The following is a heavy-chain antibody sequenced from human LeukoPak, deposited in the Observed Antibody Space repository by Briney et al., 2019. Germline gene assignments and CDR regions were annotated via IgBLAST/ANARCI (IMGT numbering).Heavy chain of an antibody. CDR3: ARGARWSSGEFDY. J-gene: IGHJ4*02. CDR1: GFTFSSYS. Sequence: GGSLRLSCAASGFTFSSYSMNWVRQAPGKGLEGVSSISSSSSYIYYADSVKGRFTISRDNAKNSLYLQMKSLRAEDTAVYYCARGARWSSGEFDYWGQGTLVTVSS. V-gene: IGHV3-21*01. D-gene: IGHD6-19*01. CDR2: ISSSSSYI.